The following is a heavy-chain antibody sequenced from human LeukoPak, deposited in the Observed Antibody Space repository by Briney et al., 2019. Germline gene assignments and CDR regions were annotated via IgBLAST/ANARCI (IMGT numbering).Heavy chain of an antibody. Sequence: ASVKVSCKASGYTFTSYAMNWVRQAPGQGLEWMGWINTNTGNPTYAQGFTGRFVFSLDTSVSTAYLQISSLKAEDTAVYYCASSVPLSSSWYIVWIDPWGQGTLVTVSS. V-gene: IGHV7-4-1*02. CDR3: ASSVPLSSSWYIVWIDP. J-gene: IGHJ5*02. CDR2: INTNTGNP. CDR1: GYTFTSYA. D-gene: IGHD6-13*01.